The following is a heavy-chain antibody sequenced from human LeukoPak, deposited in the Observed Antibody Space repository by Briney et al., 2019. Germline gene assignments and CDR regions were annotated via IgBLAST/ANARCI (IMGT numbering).Heavy chain of an antibody. D-gene: IGHD6-19*01. J-gene: IGHJ6*02. CDR2: INPNSGNK. CDR3: ARGLGGGVAGTWGYDYCYGMDV. CDR1: VCTFIRYD. V-gene: IGHV1-8*01. Sequence: ASVKVSCKACVCTFIRYDINWVRQATGRGLDWMGWINPNSGNKGYAHKFQGRGTMTRNTSLSTAYMQLSSLRCEEAAVYYSARGLGGGVAGTWGYDYCYGMDVWGQGTTVTVSS.